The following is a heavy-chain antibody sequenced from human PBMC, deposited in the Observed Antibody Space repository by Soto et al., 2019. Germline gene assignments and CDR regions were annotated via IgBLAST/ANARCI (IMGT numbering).Heavy chain of an antibody. CDR3: ARLVYCTGTSCYTFDS. J-gene: IGHJ4*02. Sequence: GRSLKISCQGSGYSFSNYWIGWVRQMPGKGLEWMGRINPSDSYTTYSPSFQGHVTISSDKAISTAYLQWSGLKASDSAMYYCARLVYCTGTSCYTFDSWGQGTLVTVS. CDR2: INPSDSYT. D-gene: IGHD2-2*02. V-gene: IGHV5-10-1*01. CDR1: GYSFSNYW.